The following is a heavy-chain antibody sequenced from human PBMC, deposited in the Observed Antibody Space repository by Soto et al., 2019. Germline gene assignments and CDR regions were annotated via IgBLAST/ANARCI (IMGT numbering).Heavy chain of an antibody. D-gene: IGHD3-3*01. J-gene: IGHJ4*02. CDR2: ISGSGGST. Sequence: AGGSLRLCCAASGGTCGGYAVSWVRQAPGKGLEWVSAISGSGGSTYYADSVKGRFTISRDNSKNTLYLQMNSLRAEDTAVYYCAKDRPYITIFGVVIISGGTIDYWGQGTLVTVSS. CDR3: AKDRPYITIFGVVIISGGTIDY. CDR1: GGTCGGYA. V-gene: IGHV3-23*01.